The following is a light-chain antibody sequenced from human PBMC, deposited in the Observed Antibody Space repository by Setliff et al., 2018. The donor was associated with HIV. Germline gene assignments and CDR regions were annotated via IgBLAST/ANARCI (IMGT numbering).Light chain of an antibody. CDR2: GDD. V-gene: IGLV1-44*01. J-gene: IGLJ1*01. CDR3: AAWDAGLSVYV. Sequence: QHFEGTAPNLLIFGDDQRPSGVPDRFSASKSGTSASLHISGLESDDEAHYYCAAWDAGLSVYVFGPGTKVTVL.